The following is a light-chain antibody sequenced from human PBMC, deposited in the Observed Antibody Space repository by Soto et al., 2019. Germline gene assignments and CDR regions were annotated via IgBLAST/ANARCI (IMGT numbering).Light chain of an antibody. CDR3: QQYGSSQFT. V-gene: IGKV3-20*01. Sequence: EIVLTQSPGTLSLSPGERATLSCRASQSVSSNYLAWYQQKPGQAPRLLIYGASTRATGIPDRFSGSGSGTDFTLTISRLEPEDFAVYYCQQYGSSQFTFGPGTTVDIK. J-gene: IGKJ3*01. CDR2: GAS. CDR1: QSVSSNY.